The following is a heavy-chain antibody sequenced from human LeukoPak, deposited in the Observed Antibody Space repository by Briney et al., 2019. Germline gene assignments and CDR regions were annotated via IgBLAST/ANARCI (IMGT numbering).Heavy chain of an antibody. J-gene: IGHJ5*02. CDR3: AREALVAGINWFDP. CDR1: GFTFSSYW. V-gene: IGHV3-7*01. D-gene: IGHD6-19*01. Sequence: GGSLRLSCAASGFTFSSYWMSWVRQAPGKGLEWVANIKQDGSEKHYVDSVKGRFTISRDNAKNSLYLQMNSLRAEDTAVYYCAREALVAGINWFDPWGQGTLVTVSS. CDR2: IKQDGSEK.